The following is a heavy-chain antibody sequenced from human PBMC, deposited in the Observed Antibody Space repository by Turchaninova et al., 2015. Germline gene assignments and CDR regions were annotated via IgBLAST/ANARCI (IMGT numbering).Heavy chain of an antibody. CDR1: GFTFGSFG. J-gene: IGHJ4*02. Sequence: QVQLVTSGGGVVQPGKSLRLSCAASGFTFGSFGMNWVLQARGRGLGVVASISYDGHNNYYADSVNGRLTRSRDNSKNTLFLQMNSLRAEDTALYYCARDDFVDSGHPRCFFDYWGRGTLVTVSA. V-gene: IGHV3-33*05. CDR2: ISYDGHNN. D-gene: IGHD1-26*01. CDR3: ARDDFVDSGHPRCFFDY.